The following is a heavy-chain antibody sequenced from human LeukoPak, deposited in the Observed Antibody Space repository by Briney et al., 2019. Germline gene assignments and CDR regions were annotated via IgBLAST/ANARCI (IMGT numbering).Heavy chain of an antibody. Sequence: SETLSLTCNVSGYSISSGYYWGWIRQPPGKGLEWIGSIYHSESTYYNPSLKSRVTISVDTSKNQFSLRLTSVTAADTAVYYCARSDDYGGSVDYWGQGTLVTVSS. D-gene: IGHD4-23*01. CDR1: GYSISSGYY. J-gene: IGHJ4*02. CDR3: ARSDDYGGSVDY. V-gene: IGHV4-38-2*02. CDR2: IYHSEST.